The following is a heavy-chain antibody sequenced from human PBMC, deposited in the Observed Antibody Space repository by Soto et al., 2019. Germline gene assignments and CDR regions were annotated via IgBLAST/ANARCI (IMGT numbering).Heavy chain of an antibody. V-gene: IGHV4-34*01. J-gene: IGHJ4*02. CDR1: GGSFSGYY. D-gene: IGHD3-22*01. CDR3: ARGKAYYDSSGYRYYFDY. CDR2: INHSGST. Sequence: SETLSLTCAVYGGSFSGYYWSWIRQPPGKGLEWIGEINHSGSTNYNPSLKSRVTISVDTSKNQFSLKLSSVTAADTAVYYCARGKAYYDSSGYRYYFDYWGQGTLVTVS.